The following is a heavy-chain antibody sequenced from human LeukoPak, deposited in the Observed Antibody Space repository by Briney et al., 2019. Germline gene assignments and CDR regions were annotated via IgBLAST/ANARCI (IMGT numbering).Heavy chain of an antibody. CDR2: INGDGSRI. CDR1: GFTFSSYW. Sequence: GGSLRLSCAASGFTFSSYWMHWVRQAPGKGLVWVSRINGDGSRISYADSVKGRFTISRDNAKNTLYLQMNSLRAEDTAVYYCARDLTGYRDYWGQGPLVTVSS. J-gene: IGHJ4*02. CDR3: ARDLTGYRDY. V-gene: IGHV3-74*01. D-gene: IGHD3-9*01.